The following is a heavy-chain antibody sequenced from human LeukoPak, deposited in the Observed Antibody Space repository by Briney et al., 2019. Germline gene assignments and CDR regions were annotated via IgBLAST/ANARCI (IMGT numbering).Heavy chain of an antibody. CDR1: GGSISSYY. Sequence: PSETLSLTCTVSGGSISSYYWSWIRQPPGKGLEWIGYIYYSGSTIYNPSLKSRVTISVDTSKNQFSLKLSSVTAADTAVYYCARLQQLVPSWFDPWGQGTLVTVSS. V-gene: IGHV4-59*01. CDR3: ARLQQLVPSWFDP. J-gene: IGHJ5*02. D-gene: IGHD6-13*01. CDR2: IYYSGST.